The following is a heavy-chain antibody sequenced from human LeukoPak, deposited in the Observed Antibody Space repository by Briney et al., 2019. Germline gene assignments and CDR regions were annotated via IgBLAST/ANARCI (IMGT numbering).Heavy chain of an antibody. Sequence: ASVKVSCKASGYTFTSYYMHWVRQAPGQGLEWMGIINPSGGSTSYAQKFQGRVTITTDESTSTAYMELSSLRSEDTAVYYCAREDCSSTSCREPDAFDIWGQGTMVTVSS. CDR3: AREDCSSTSCREPDAFDI. J-gene: IGHJ3*02. CDR2: INPSGGST. CDR1: GYTFTSYY. D-gene: IGHD2-2*01. V-gene: IGHV1-46*01.